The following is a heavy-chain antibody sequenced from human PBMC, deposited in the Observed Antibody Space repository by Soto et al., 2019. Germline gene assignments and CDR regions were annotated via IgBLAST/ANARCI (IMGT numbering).Heavy chain of an antibody. D-gene: IGHD3-10*01. V-gene: IGHV3-33*01. Sequence: PGGSLRLSCAASGFTFSSYGMHWVRQAPGKGLEWVAVIWYDGSNKYYADSVKGRYTISRDDSKNTVYLQMNSLRAEDTAVYYCARDLWFGESYFDYWDQVNLVTVS. CDR1: GFTFSSYG. J-gene: IGHJ4*02. CDR2: IWYDGSNK. CDR3: ARDLWFGESYFDY.